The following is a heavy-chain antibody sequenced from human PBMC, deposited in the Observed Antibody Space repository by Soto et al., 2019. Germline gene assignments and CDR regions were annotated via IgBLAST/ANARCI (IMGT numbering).Heavy chain of an antibody. D-gene: IGHD3-10*01. Sequence: PGGSLRLSCAASGFTFSSYGMHWVRQAPGKGLEWVALIWFDGSKKNYVDSMKGRFTISRDNSKNTLYLQMNSLRAEDTAVYYCERDLDMITMVPSYWGQGTLVTVSS. CDR2: IWFDGSKK. CDR1: GFTFSSYG. V-gene: IGHV3-33*08. CDR3: ERDLDMITMVPSY. J-gene: IGHJ4*02.